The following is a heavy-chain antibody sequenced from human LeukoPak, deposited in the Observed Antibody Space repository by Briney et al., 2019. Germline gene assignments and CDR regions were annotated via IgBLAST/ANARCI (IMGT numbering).Heavy chain of an antibody. CDR3: ARLPTH. Sequence: SETLSLTCTVSGGSISSYYWSWIRQPPGKGLEWIGYIYYSGSTDYNPSLKSRVTISVDTSNNQFSLKLSSVTATDTAVYYCARLPTHWGQGTLVTVSS. J-gene: IGHJ4*02. CDR2: IYYSGST. V-gene: IGHV4-59*08. D-gene: IGHD4-17*01. CDR1: GGSISSYY.